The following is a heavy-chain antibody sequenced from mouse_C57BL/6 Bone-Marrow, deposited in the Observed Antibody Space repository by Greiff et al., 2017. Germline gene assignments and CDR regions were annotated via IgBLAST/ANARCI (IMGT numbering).Heavy chain of an antibody. Sequence: QVQLQQPGAELVKPGAPVKMSCKASGYTFTSYWITWVKQRPGQGLEWIGDIYPGSGSTNYNEKFKSKATLTVDTSSSTAYMQLSSLTSEDSAVYYCARRGITTVVATNAMDYWGQGTSVTVSS. V-gene: IGHV1-55*01. J-gene: IGHJ4*01. CDR2: IYPGSGST. CDR3: ARRGITTVVATNAMDY. D-gene: IGHD1-1*01. CDR1: GYTFTSYW.